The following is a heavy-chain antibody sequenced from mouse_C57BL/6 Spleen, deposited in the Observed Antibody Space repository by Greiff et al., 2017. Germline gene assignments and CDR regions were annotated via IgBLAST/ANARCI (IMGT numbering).Heavy chain of an antibody. CDR2: IYPSDSET. V-gene: IGHV1-61*01. CDR3: ARSDYGNPFAY. J-gene: IGHJ3*01. D-gene: IGHD2-1*01. Sequence: QVQLKQPGAELVRPGSSVKLSCKASGYTFTSYWMDWVKQRPGQGLEWIGNIYPSDSETHYNQKFKDKATLTVDKSSSTAYMQLSSLTSEDSAVYYCARSDYGNPFAYWGQGTLVTVSA. CDR1: GYTFTSYW.